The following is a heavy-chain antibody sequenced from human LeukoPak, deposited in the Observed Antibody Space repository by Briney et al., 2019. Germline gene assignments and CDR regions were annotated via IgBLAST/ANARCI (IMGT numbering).Heavy chain of an antibody. D-gene: IGHD5-18*01. Sequence: GGSLRLSCAASGFTFYDYAMHWVRQAPGKGLEWVSGISWNSGSIGYADSVKGRFTISRDNAKNSLYLQMNSLRAEDTALYYCAKVGAMATWGDYFDYWGQGTLVTVSS. CDR2: ISWNSGSI. CDR1: GFTFYDYA. V-gene: IGHV3-9*01. J-gene: IGHJ4*02. CDR3: AKVGAMATWGDYFDY.